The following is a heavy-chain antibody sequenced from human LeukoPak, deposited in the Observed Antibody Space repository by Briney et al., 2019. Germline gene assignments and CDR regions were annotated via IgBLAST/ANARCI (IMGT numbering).Heavy chain of an antibody. D-gene: IGHD1-26*01. J-gene: IGHJ4*02. Sequence: ASVKVSCKASGGTFSSYAISWVRQAPGQGLEWMGGIIPIFGTANYTQKFQGRVTITADESTSTAYMELSSLRSEDTAVYYCARGEWELLLGFDYWGQGTLVTVSS. CDR1: GGTFSSYA. CDR3: ARGEWELLLGFDY. V-gene: IGHV1-69*13. CDR2: IIPIFGTA.